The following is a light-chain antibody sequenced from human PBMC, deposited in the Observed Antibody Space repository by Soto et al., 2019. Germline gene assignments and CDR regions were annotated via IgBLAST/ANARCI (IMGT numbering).Light chain of an antibody. CDR1: SSNIGAGYD. Sequence: QSVLTQPPSVSGAPGQRVTISCTWSSSNIGAGYDVHWYQQLPGTAPKLLIYGNSNRPSGVPDRFSGSKSGTSSSLAITGLQAEDEADYYYQSYDSSLSGSEVFGTGTTLTVL. V-gene: IGLV1-40*01. CDR2: GNS. CDR3: QSYDSSLSGSEV. J-gene: IGLJ1*01.